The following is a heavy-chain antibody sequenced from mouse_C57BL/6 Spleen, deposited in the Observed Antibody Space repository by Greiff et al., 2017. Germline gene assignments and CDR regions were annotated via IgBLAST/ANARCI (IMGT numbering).Heavy chain of an antibody. V-gene: IGHV5-6*01. CDR1: GFTFSSYG. Sequence: EVQGVESGGDLVKPGGSLKLSCAASGFTFSSYGMSWVRQTPDKRLEWVATISSGGSYTYYPDSVKGRFTISRDNAKNTLYLQMSSLKSEDTAMYYCARGITTGYYFDYWGQGTTLTVSS. CDR3: ARGITTGYYFDY. J-gene: IGHJ2*01. CDR2: ISSGGSYT. D-gene: IGHD1-1*01.